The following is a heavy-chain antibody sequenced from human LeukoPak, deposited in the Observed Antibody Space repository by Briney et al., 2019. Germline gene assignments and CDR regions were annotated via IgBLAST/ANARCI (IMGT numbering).Heavy chain of an antibody. CDR1: GFTFSSYG. V-gene: IGHV3-30*03. J-gene: IGHJ3*02. CDR3: ARDSALKIAAAGTWDAFDI. Sequence: GGSLRLSCAASGFTFSSYGMHWVRQAPGKGLEWVAVISYDGSNKYYADSVKGRFTISRDNSKNTLYLQMNSLRAEDTAVYYCARDSALKIAAAGTWDAFDIWGQGTMVTVSS. D-gene: IGHD6-13*01. CDR2: ISYDGSNK.